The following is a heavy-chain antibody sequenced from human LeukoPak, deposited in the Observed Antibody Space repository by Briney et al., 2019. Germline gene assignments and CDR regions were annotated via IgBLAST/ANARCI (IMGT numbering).Heavy chain of an antibody. D-gene: IGHD2-21*02. CDR3: AKDWWGGDCGGDCYSSFDY. CDR1: GFTFSSYA. V-gene: IGHV3-23*01. CDR2: ISGSGGST. Sequence: GGSLRLSCAASGFTFSSYAMHWVRQAPGKGLEWVSAISGSGGSTYYADSVKGRFTISRDNSKNTLYLQMNSLRAEDTAVYYCAKDWWGGDCGGDCYSSFDYWGQGTLVTVSS. J-gene: IGHJ4*02.